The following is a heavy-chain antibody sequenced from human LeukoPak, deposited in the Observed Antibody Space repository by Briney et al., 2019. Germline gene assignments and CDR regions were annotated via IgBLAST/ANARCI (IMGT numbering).Heavy chain of an antibody. CDR3: ARDSAATDAFDI. D-gene: IGHD6-13*01. CDR2: INPSGGST. CDR1: GYTFTSYY. V-gene: IGHV1-46*01. J-gene: IGHJ3*02. Sequence: ASVKVSCKASGYTFTSYYMHWVRQAPGQGLEWMGIINPSGGSTSYAQKFQGRVTMTRDTSTSTVYMELSSLRSDDTAVFYCARDSAATDAFDIWGQGTMVTVSS.